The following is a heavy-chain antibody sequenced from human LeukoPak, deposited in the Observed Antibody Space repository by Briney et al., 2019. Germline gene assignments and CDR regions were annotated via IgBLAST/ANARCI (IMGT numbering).Heavy chain of an antibody. D-gene: IGHD3-3*01. CDR2: IYYSGST. V-gene: IGHV4-59*12. CDR1: GGSISSYY. Sequence: SETLSLTCTVSGGSISSYYWSWIRQPPGKGLEWIGYIYYSGSTNYNPSLKSRVTISVDTSKNQFSLKLSSVTAADTAVYYCARDDDFWSGPWGQGTLVTVSS. J-gene: IGHJ4*02. CDR3: ARDDDFWSGP.